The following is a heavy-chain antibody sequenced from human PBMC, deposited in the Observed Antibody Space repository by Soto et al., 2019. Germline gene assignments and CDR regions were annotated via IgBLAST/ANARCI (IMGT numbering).Heavy chain of an antibody. CDR1: GYTFISYG. Sequence: QVQLLQSGAEVKKPGASVKVSCKASGYTFISYGISWVRQAPGQGLEWMGWIRVYNCNATYAQNLQGRVTMTTDTSTSTVYTELRTLRSDHTAVYYCARAPVEFEAFLTRSDDYWGQGTLVTVSS. D-gene: IGHD3-10*01. J-gene: IGHJ4*02. CDR3: ARAPVEFEAFLTRSDDY. CDR2: IRVYNCNA. V-gene: IGHV1-18*01.